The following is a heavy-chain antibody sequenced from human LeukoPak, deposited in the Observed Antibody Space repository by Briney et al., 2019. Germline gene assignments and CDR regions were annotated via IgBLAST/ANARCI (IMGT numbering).Heavy chain of an antibody. CDR1: GFSFSNYA. V-gene: IGHV3-23*01. D-gene: IGHD3-22*01. Sequence: PGGSLRLSCVASGFSFSNYAMSWVRQAPGKGLEWVSGISGFGSSPYYADSVKGRFTISRDNSKNTLYLQMNSLRAEDTAVYYCAGLGTTYYYDHSTYWGRGTLVTVSS. CDR2: ISGFGSSP. CDR3: AGLGTTYYYDHSTY. J-gene: IGHJ4*02.